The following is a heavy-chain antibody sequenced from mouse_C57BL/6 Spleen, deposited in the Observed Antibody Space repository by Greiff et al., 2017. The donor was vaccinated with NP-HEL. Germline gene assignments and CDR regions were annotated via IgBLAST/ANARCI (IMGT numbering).Heavy chain of an antibody. CDR2: INYDGSST. J-gene: IGHJ4*01. Sequence: DVMLLESEGGLVQPGSSMKLSCTASGFTFSDYYMAWVRQVPEKGLEWVAIINYDGSSTYSLDSLKSRFIISRDNAKNILYLQLSSLKSEDTATYNGARDAQVSAMDYWGKGTSVTVAS. V-gene: IGHV5-16*01. CDR3: ARDAQVSAMDY. CDR1: GFTFSDYY.